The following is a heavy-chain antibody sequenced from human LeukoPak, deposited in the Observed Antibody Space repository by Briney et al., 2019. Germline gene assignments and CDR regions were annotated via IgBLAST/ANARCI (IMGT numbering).Heavy chain of an antibody. CDR2: ISDSGGST. Sequence: TGGSLRLSCAASGFTFSSYAMHWVRQAPGKGLEWVAGISDSGGSTNYADSVKGRFTISRDNPKNTLYLQMNSLRAEDTAVYFCAKRGVVIRVILVGFHKEAYYFDSWGQGALVTVSS. V-gene: IGHV3-23*01. CDR3: AKRGVVIRVILVGFHKEAYYFDS. CDR1: GFTFSSYA. D-gene: IGHD3-22*01. J-gene: IGHJ4*02.